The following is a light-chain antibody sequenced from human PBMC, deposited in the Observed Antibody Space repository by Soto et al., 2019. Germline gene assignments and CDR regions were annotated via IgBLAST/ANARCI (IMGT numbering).Light chain of an antibody. CDR3: SSYTSSSTYV. Sequence: SALTQPASVPGSPGQSITISCTGTGSDVGGYDYVSWYQHHPGKAPKVMIYEVTNRPSGVSNRFSGSKSGNTASLTISGLLAEDEADYYCSSYTSSSTYVFGTGTKVTVL. CDR1: GSDVGGYDY. J-gene: IGLJ1*01. CDR2: EVT. V-gene: IGLV2-14*01.